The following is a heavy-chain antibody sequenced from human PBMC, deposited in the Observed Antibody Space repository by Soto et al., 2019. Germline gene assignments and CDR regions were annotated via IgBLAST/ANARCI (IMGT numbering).Heavy chain of an antibody. V-gene: IGHV1-18*01. Sequence: ASVKVSCKASGYTFSSHSISWVRQAPGQGLEWMGRISADNSNTKYAQKFRGRVTMTTDTSTSTVYMELRNLRSDDTAVYYCARCIQQDYYYGMDVWGQGTTVTVSS. CDR3: ARCIQQDYYYGMDV. CDR2: ISADNSNT. J-gene: IGHJ6*02. D-gene: IGHD5-18*01. CDR1: GYTFSSHS.